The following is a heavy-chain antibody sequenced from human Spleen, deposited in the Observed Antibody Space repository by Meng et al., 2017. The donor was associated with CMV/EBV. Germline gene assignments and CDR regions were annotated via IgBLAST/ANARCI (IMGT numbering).Heavy chain of an antibody. V-gene: IGHV4-59*01. CDR3: ARNQLPSGSLPRFDS. D-gene: IGHD1-26*01. Sequence: SGGFISSFYWNWIRQSPEKGLEWIGYVYFSGHTKYNPSFTSRVTISIGTSKTQFSLKLRSVTAADTAVYYCARNQLPSGSLPRFDSWGQGTLVTVSS. J-gene: IGHJ4*02. CDR1: GGFISSFY. CDR2: VYFSGHT.